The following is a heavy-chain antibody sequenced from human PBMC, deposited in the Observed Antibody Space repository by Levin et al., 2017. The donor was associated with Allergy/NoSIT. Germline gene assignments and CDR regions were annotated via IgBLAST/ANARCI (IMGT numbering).Heavy chain of an antibody. V-gene: IGHV3-11*01. CDR1: GFTFSDYY. CDR2: ISSSVSTI. CDR3: ARDRRRSSSYYVTDV. Sequence: GESLKISCAVSGFTFSDYYMSWIRQAPGKGLEWVSYISSSVSTIYYADSVKGRFTISRDNAKNSLYLLMNSLRAEDTAVYYCARDRRRSSSYYVTDVWGQGTTVTVSS. D-gene: IGHD2-2*01. J-gene: IGHJ6*02.